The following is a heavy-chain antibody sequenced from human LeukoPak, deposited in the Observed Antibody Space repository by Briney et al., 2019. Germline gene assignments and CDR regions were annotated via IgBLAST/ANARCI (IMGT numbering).Heavy chain of an antibody. J-gene: IGHJ2*01. Sequence: PSQTLSLTCTVSGGSISSYYWSWIRQPPGKGLEWIGYIYYSGSTNYNPSLKSRVTISVDTSKNQFSLKLSSVTAADTAVYYCARVDGTRAVTSYWYFDLWGRGTLVTVSS. CDR3: ARVDGTRAVTSYWYFDL. CDR1: GGSISSYY. D-gene: IGHD1-7*01. V-gene: IGHV4-59*08. CDR2: IYYSGST.